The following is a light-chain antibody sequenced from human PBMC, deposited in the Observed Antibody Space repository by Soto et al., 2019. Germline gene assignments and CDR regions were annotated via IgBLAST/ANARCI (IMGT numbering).Light chain of an antibody. J-gene: IGKJ3*01. CDR2: WAS. CDR1: QSVLHSSNNKNY. CDR3: QQYYSTPIT. Sequence: DIVMTQSPDSLAVSLGERATINCKSSQSVLHSSNNKNYLTWYQQKPGQPPKLLIYWASTRESGVPDRFSGSGSGTDFTLTISSLQAEDVAVYYCQQYYSTPITFGPGTKGDIK. V-gene: IGKV4-1*01.